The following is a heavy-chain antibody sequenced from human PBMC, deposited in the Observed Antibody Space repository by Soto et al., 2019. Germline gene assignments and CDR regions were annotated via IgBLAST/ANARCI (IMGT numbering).Heavy chain of an antibody. Sequence: QVQLVESGGGLVEPGGSLRLSCVASGFTFSDYYMSWIRQAPGKGLEYVSYISNRGTTRYYAGSGTGRFTISRDNANNSLVLQLNSLRVEDTAMYYCARAKEPYFSLRPVEYWGQGTLVTVSS. D-gene: IGHD4-17*01. CDR2: ISNRGTTR. CDR3: ARAKEPYFSLRPVEY. V-gene: IGHV3-11*01. CDR1: GFTFSDYY. J-gene: IGHJ4*02.